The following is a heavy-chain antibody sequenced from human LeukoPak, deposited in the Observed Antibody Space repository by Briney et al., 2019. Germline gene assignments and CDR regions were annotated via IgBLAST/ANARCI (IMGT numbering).Heavy chain of an antibody. V-gene: IGHV4-38-2*02. J-gene: IGHJ4*02. CDR2: IYHSGNT. CDR1: GYSISSGYY. CDR3: ARVKGYCSSTSCYTLNYFDY. D-gene: IGHD2-2*02. Sequence: SETLSLTCTVSGYSISSGYYWGWIRQPPGKGLEWIGSIYHSGNTYYNTSLKSRVTISVDTSKNQFSLKLSSVTAADTAVYYCARVKGYCSSTSCYTLNYFDYWGQGTLVTVSS.